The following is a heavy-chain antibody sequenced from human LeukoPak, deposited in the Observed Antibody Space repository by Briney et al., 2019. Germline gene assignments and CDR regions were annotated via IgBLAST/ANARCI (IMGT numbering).Heavy chain of an antibody. CDR2: ISGSGVTT. CDR3: ARSHGDYVLGYFDY. Sequence: GGSLRLSCVASGFTFYSHVMSWVRQAPGMGLEWVSAISGSGVTTFYADSMKGRFTISRDNSKNTLYLQMNSLRAEDTAVYYCARSHGDYVLGYFDYWGQGTLVTVSS. D-gene: IGHD4-17*01. J-gene: IGHJ4*02. V-gene: IGHV3-23*01. CDR1: GFTFYSHV.